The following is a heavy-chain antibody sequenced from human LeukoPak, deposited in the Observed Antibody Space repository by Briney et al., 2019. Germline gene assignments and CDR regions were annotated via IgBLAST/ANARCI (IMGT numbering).Heavy chain of an antibody. CDR1: GGTFSSYA. Sequence: ASVKVSCKASGGTFSSYAISWVRQAPGQGLEWMGGIIPIFGTANYAQKFQGRVTITADKSTSTAYMELSSLRSEDTAVYYCARGDIVVVVAATPTSDAFDIWGQGTMVTVSS. J-gene: IGHJ3*02. V-gene: IGHV1-69*06. D-gene: IGHD2-15*01. CDR3: ARGDIVVVVAATPTSDAFDI. CDR2: IIPIFGTA.